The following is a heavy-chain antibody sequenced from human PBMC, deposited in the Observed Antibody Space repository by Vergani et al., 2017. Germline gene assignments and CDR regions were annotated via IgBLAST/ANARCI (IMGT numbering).Heavy chain of an antibody. CDR1: GGSFSGYY. J-gene: IGHJ4*02. V-gene: IGHV4-34*01. CDR3: AGREIAAAGTNFDY. CDR2: INHSGST. D-gene: IGHD6-13*01. Sequence: QVQLPQWGAGLLKPSETLSLTCAVYGGSFSGYYWSWIRQPPGKGLEWIGEINHSGSTNYNPSLKSRCTISVDTSNNQFSLKLSSVTAADTAVYYCAGREIAAAGTNFDYWGQGTLVTVSS.